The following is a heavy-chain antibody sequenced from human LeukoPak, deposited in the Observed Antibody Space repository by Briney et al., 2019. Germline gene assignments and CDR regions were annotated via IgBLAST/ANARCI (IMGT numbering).Heavy chain of an antibody. CDR2: ISYDGSNK. CDR3: ARRAGAYSHPYDY. J-gene: IGHJ4*02. D-gene: IGHD4/OR15-4a*01. CDR1: GFTFSSYS. Sequence: GGSLRLSCAASGFTFSSYSMNWVRQAPGKGLEWVAVISYDGSNKQYADSVKGRFTISRDNSKNTLYLQMNSLRAEDTAVYYCARRAGAYSHPYDYWGQGTLVTVSS. V-gene: IGHV3-30*03.